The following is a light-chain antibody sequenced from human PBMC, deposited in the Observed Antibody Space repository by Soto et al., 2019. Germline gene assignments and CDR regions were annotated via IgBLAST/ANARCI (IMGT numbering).Light chain of an antibody. J-gene: IGKJ2*02. Sequence: EIGLTQSPGTLSLSSGERATLSCRASQSVTSNSLAWYQQRPGQAPRLLIYGTSTRATGIPDRFSGSGSGTDFTLIISRLEPEDFAMYYCQQYGTSPCTFGQGTRLEIK. CDR1: QSVTSNS. V-gene: IGKV3-20*01. CDR3: QQYGTSPCT. CDR2: GTS.